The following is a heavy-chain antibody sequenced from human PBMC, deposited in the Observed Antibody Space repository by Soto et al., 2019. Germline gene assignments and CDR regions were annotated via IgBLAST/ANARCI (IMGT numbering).Heavy chain of an antibody. V-gene: IGHV4-4*07. D-gene: IGHD3-22*01. J-gene: IGHJ3*02. CDR2: IYTSGST. Sequence: SETLALTCTVSGGSISSYYWSCIRQPSGKVLEWIGRIYTSGSTNYNPSLKSRVTMSVDTSKNQFSLKLSSVTAEDTAVYYCERDREYIVETDASDNWGQGIMVTVSS. CDR3: ERDREYIVETDASDN. CDR1: GGSISSYY.